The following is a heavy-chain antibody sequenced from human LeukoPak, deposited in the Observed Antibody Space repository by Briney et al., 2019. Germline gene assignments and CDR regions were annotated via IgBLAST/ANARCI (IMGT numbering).Heavy chain of an antibody. CDR2: INHSGST. J-gene: IGHJ4*02. D-gene: IGHD3-10*01. CDR1: GGPFSGYY. V-gene: IGHV4-34*01. Sequence: SETLSLTCAVYGGPFSGYYWSWIRQPPGKGLVWIGEINHSGSTNYNPSLKSRVTISVDTSKNQFSLKLSSVTAADTAVYYCARGPYYYGSGIDYWGQGTLVTVSS. CDR3: ARGPYYYGSGIDY.